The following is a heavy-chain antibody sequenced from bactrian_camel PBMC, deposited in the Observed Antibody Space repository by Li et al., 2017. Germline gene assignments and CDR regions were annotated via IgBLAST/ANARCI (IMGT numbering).Heavy chain of an antibody. J-gene: IGHJ4*01. V-gene: IGHV3S53*01. CDR2: IDSDGET. CDR1: TGTFRSAC. D-gene: IGHD2*01. Sequence: HVQLVESGGGSVQDGGSLRLSCAARTGTFRSACMGWIRQVSGKEREGVASIDSDGETTYADSVKGRFIISRDNAKNSVYLQMNSLKLEDTAMYYCAADFGPYCSGPYLARRANFLGQGTQVTVS.